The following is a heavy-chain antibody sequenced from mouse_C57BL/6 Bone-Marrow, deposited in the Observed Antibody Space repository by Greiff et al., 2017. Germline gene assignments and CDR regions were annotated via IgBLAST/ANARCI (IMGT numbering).Heavy chain of an antibody. V-gene: IGHV2-6*01. J-gene: IGHJ3*01. Sequence: VQLQESGPGLVAPSQSLSITCTVSGFSLTSYGVDWVRQSPGKGLEWLGVIWGVGSTNYNSALKSRLSISKDNAKSKVFLKMNSLQTDDTAMYYCASSPRSSSGLFAYWGQGTLVTVSA. CDR3: ASSPRSSSGLFAY. D-gene: IGHD3-2*02. CDR1: GFSLTSYG. CDR2: IWGVGST.